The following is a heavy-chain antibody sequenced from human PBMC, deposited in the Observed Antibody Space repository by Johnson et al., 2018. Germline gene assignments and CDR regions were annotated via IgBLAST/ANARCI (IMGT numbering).Heavy chain of an antibody. CDR1: GFTFSSYG. V-gene: IGHV3-30*03. J-gene: IGHJ6*02. CDR2: ISHDGSNK. CDR3: AREISDGDYASGLDV. D-gene: IGHD4-17*01. Sequence: QVQLVESGGGVVQXGRSLRLSCIASGFTFSSYGIHWVRQAPGKGLEWVAVISHDGSNKDYADSVKGRFTISRDNSKNTMFLQMNSLRAEDTAVYFCAREISDGDYASGLDVWGQGTTVTVFS.